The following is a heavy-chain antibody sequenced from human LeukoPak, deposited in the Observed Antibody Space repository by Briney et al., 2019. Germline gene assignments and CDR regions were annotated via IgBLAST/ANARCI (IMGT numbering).Heavy chain of an antibody. J-gene: IGHJ4*02. D-gene: IGHD5-24*01. CDR3: ARHAENGYHRFDH. CDR2: IYYSGST. CDR1: GGSISSGGYS. V-gene: IGHV4-30-2*05. Sequence: SETLSLTCAVSGGSISSGGYSWSWIRQPPGKGLEWIGYIYYSGSTYYNPSLKSRVTISVDTSKNQFSLKLSSVTAADTAVYYCARHAENGYHRFDHWGQGTLVTVSS.